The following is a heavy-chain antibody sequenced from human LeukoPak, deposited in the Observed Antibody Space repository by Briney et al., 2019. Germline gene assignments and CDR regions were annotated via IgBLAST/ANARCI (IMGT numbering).Heavy chain of an antibody. J-gene: IGHJ4*02. D-gene: IGHD2-15*01. CDR1: GFTLSTNA. CDR2: ITKSGDIT. Sequence: PGGSLRLSCLTSGFTLSTNAMSWVRQAPGKGLEWISTITKSGDITYYVDSVKGRFIISRDNSKSTLCLQMNSLRAEDTAVYYCAKQLGYCSDGSCYFPYWGQGTLVTVSS. CDR3: AKQLGYCSDGSCYFPY. V-gene: IGHV3-23*01.